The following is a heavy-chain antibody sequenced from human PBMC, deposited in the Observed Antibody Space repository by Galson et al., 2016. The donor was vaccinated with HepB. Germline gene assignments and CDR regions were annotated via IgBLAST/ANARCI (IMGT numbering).Heavy chain of an antibody. CDR3: AREGSGGNYFPDY. J-gene: IGHJ4*02. V-gene: IGHV3-21*05. D-gene: IGHD1-26*01. CDR2: ISTGISYT. Sequence: SLRLSCAASGFTFSSYGIHWVRQAPGTGLEWVSYISTGISYTNYADSAKGRFTISRDNAKNSLYLQMNSLRAEDTAMYYCAREGSGGNYFPDYWGQGTLVTFSS. CDR1: GFTFSSYG.